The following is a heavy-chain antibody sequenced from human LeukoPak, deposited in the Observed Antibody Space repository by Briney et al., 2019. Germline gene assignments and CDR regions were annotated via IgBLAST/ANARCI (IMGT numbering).Heavy chain of an antibody. D-gene: IGHD3-22*01. CDR3: ARGVSSGYYPNYYFDY. Sequence: GGSLRLSCAASGFTVSSNYMSWVRQAPGKGLEWVSVIYSGGSTYYADSVKGRFTISRDNSKNTLYLQMNSLRAEDTAVYYCARGVSSGYYPNYYFDYWGQGTLVTVSS. CDR1: GFTVSSNY. J-gene: IGHJ4*02. V-gene: IGHV3-66*01. CDR2: IYSGGST.